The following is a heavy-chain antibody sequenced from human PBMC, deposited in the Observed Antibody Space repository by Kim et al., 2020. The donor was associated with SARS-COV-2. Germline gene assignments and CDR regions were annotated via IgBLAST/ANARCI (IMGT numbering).Heavy chain of an antibody. D-gene: IGHD2-15*01. CDR3: ARAPYCTTDGCYSLGWPIDY. J-gene: IGHJ4*02. V-gene: IGHV1-3*01. Sequence: ASVKVSCTASGYTFTTFAIHWVRQAPGQRLEWMGWINVANGDIKYSQKFQGRVTITRDTSASTAYMELSSLRSEDTAVFYCARAPYCTTDGCYSLGWPIDYWGRGTLVTVSS. CDR1: GYTFTTFA. CDR2: INVANGDI.